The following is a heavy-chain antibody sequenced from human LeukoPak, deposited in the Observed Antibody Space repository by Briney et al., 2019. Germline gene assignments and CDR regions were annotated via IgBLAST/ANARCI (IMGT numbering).Heavy chain of an antibody. CDR3: ARLAVGYSYGYFFDWFDP. Sequence: ASETLSLTCTVSGGFISSYYWSWIRQPPGKGLEWIGYIYYSGSTNYNPSLKSRVTISVDTSKNQFSLKLSSVTAADTAVYYCARLAVGYSYGYFFDWFDPWGQGTLVTVSS. V-gene: IGHV4-59*08. J-gene: IGHJ5*02. CDR1: GGFISSYY. D-gene: IGHD5-18*01. CDR2: IYYSGST.